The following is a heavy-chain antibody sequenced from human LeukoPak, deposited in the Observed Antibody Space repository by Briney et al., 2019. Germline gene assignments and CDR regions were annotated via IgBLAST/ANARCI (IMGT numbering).Heavy chain of an antibody. CDR2: ISTSGDSI. V-gene: IGHV3-23*01. D-gene: IGHD3-16*02. Sequence: PGGSLRLSCAASGFTFTSYAMSWVRQAPGKGLEWVSAISTSGDSIYYADSVKGRFTISRDNSKKNLFLQMNSLRAEDTAVYFCAKPTYDYVWGSYHDWGQGTLVTVSS. J-gene: IGHJ4*02. CDR3: AKPTYDYVWGSYHD. CDR1: GFTFTSYA.